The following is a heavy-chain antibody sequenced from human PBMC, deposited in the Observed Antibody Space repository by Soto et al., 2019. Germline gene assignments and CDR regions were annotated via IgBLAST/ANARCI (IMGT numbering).Heavy chain of an antibody. D-gene: IGHD3-22*01. Sequence: SETLSLTCTVSGGSISSYYWSWVRQPPGRGLEWIGYIYFRGTTNYNPSLKSRVTMSADTSKNQFSLKLNSVTAADTAVYYCARMNYYDTSGYPFDYWGQGTLVTV. J-gene: IGHJ4*02. V-gene: IGHV4-59*01. CDR2: IYFRGTT. CDR1: GGSISSYY. CDR3: ARMNYYDTSGYPFDY.